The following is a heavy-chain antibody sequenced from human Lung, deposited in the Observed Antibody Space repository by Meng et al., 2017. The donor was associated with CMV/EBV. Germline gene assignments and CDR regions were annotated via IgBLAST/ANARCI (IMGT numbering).Heavy chain of an antibody. CDR2: IYYSGGT. CDR1: GGSISSSSYY. V-gene: IGHV4-39*01. D-gene: IGHD6-13*01. J-gene: IGHJ4*02. CDR3: ARQESSWYYFDY. Sequence: SXTXSLXCTVSGGSISSSSYYWGWIRQPPGKGLEWIGSIYYSGGTYYNPSLKSRVTISVDTSKNQFSLKLSSVTAADTAVYYCARQESSWYYFDYWVQGTXVTVSS.